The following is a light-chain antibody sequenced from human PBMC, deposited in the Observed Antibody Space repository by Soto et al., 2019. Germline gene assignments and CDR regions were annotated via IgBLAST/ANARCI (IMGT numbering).Light chain of an antibody. CDR3: QQYGSSPRT. CDR1: QSVSSSS. V-gene: IGKV3-20*01. Sequence: EIVLTQSPGTLSLSPGERATLSCRASQSVSSSSLAWYQQRRGQAPRLLIHGASSRATGISDRFSGSGSGTDFTLTISRLEPEDFAVYYCQQYGSSPRTFGQGTKVEVK. J-gene: IGKJ1*01. CDR2: GAS.